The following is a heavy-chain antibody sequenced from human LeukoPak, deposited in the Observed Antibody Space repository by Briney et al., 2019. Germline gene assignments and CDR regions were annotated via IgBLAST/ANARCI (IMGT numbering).Heavy chain of an antibody. CDR1: GNTFTNYW. CDR2: IYPGDSET. V-gene: IGHV5-51*01. D-gene: IGHD3-3*01. J-gene: IGHJ4*02. CDR3: ARLSTRLLDH. Sequence: GESLKISCKGSGNTFTNYWIGWVRQLPGNGLEWMGIIYPGDSETRYSPSFQGQVTMSVDKSSSTAYLQWATLKASDTAIYFCARLSTRLLDHWGQGTRVTVSS.